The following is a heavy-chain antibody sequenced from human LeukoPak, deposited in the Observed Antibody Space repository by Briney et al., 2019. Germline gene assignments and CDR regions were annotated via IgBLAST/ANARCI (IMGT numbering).Heavy chain of an antibody. Sequence: ASVKVSCKAPGGTFSSYAISWVRQAPGQGLEWMGGIIPIFGTANYAQKFQGRVTITADESTSTAYMELSSLRSEDTAVYYCARDLQQNDAFDIWGQGTMVTVSS. CDR3: ARDLQQNDAFDI. J-gene: IGHJ3*02. CDR1: GGTFSSYA. CDR2: IIPIFGTA. V-gene: IGHV1-69*13.